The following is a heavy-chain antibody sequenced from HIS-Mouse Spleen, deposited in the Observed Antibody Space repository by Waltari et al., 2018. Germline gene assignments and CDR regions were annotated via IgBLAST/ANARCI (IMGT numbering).Heavy chain of an antibody. J-gene: IGHJ4*02. Sequence: QVQLQQWGAGLLKPSETLSFTCAGYGGSFSGYYGRWIRQPPGKGLEWIGEINHSVSTNYNPSLKSRVTISVDTSTNQFSLKLSSVTAADTAVYYCARVLTGEFDYWGQGTLVTVSS. CDR2: INHSVST. D-gene: IGHD7-27*01. CDR3: ARVLTGEFDY. V-gene: IGHV4-34*01. CDR1: GGSFSGYY.